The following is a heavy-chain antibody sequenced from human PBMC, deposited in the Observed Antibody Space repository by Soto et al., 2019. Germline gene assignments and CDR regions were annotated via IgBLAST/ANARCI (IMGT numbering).Heavy chain of an antibody. CDR1: GGSFSGYY. CDR2: INHSGST. V-gene: IGHV4-34*01. J-gene: IGHJ5*02. Sequence: SETLSLTCAVYGGSFSGYYCSWIRQPPGKGLEWIGEINHSGSTNYNPSLKSRVTISVDTSKNQFSLKLSSVTAADTAVYYCARGYALLWFGELFLNWFDPWGQGTLVTVS. CDR3: ARGYALLWFGELFLNWFDP. D-gene: IGHD3-10*01.